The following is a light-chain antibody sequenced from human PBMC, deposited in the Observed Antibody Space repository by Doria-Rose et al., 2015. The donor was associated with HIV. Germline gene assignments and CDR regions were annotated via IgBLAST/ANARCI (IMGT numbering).Light chain of an antibody. J-gene: IGKJ1*01. CDR1: QRFSSTY. CDR3: HLYGTSWT. V-gene: IGKV3-20*01. CDR2: DGS. Sequence: EIVLTQPPGTLSLSPGERATLSCRASQRFSSTYLAWYQQKPGQAPSLLIYDGSTRATGIPDRFSASGSGTDFTLTINRLEPEDFALYYCHLYGTSWTFGQGTKVEI.